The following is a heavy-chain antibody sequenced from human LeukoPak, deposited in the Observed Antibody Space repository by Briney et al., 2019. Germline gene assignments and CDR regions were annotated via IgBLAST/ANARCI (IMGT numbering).Heavy chain of an antibody. CDR3: AKDPVDTMIVVPIYFDY. Sequence: GGSLRLSCAASGFTFSSYGMHWVRQAPGKGLEWVAFIRYDGSNKYYADSVKGRFTISRDNSKNTLYLQMNSLRAEDTAVYYCAKDPVDTMIVVPIYFDYWGQGTLVTVSS. D-gene: IGHD3-22*01. J-gene: IGHJ4*02. V-gene: IGHV3-30*02. CDR1: GFTFSSYG. CDR2: IRYDGSNK.